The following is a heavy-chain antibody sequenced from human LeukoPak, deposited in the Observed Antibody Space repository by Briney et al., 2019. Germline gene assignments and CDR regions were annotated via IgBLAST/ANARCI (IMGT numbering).Heavy chain of an antibody. CDR1: GFIFTSYP. CDR3: VRGWRNMDV. J-gene: IGHJ6*02. V-gene: IGHV3-64D*06. Sequence: GGSLRLSCSASGFIFTSYPMHWVRQAPGKGLEYVAVVNNNGGTTYYADSVKGRFTISRDNSKNTLYLQMSSLRPEDTAVYYCVRGWRNMDVWGQGTTVTVSS. D-gene: IGHD5-24*01. CDR2: VNNNGGTT.